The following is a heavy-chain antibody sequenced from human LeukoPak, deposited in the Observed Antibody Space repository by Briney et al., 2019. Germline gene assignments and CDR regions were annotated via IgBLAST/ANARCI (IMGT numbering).Heavy chain of an antibody. V-gene: IGHV3-30-3*01. CDR1: GFTFSSYA. CDR3: ARDGGDGGWQTFDY. Sequence: PGGSLRLSCAASGFTFSSYAMHWVRQAPGKGLEWVTVISYDGSNKYYADSVKGRFTISRDNSKNTLYLQMNSLRGEDTAVYYCARDGGDGGWQTFDYWGQGTLVTVSS. CDR2: ISYDGSNK. J-gene: IGHJ4*02. D-gene: IGHD6-19*01.